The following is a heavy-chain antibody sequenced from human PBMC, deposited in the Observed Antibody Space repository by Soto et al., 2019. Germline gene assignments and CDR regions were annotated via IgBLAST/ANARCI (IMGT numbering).Heavy chain of an antibody. CDR2: IIPIFGTA. CDR1: GGTFSSYA. D-gene: IGHD3-22*01. CDR3: ARDRPGSSGYYYVFDY. J-gene: IGHJ4*02. V-gene: IGHV1-69*13. Sequence: ASVKVSCKASGGTFSSYAISWVRQAPGQGLEWMGGIIPIFGTANYAQKFQGRVTITADESTSTAYMELSSLRSEDTAVYYCARDRPGSSGYYYVFDYWGQGTLVTVSS.